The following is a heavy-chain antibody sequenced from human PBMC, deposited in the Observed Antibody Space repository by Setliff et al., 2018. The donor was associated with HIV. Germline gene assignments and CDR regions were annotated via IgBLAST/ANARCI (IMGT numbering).Heavy chain of an antibody. D-gene: IGHD1-26*01. CDR1: GGSISSYY. V-gene: IGHV4-4*08. CDR3: ARAGRGSGRYVYSFDY. J-gene: IGHJ4*02. Sequence: TSETLSLTCTVSGGSISSYYWSWIRQPPGKGLEWIGYIYTSGSTNYNPSLKSRVTISVDTSKNQFSLKLSSVTAADTAVYYFARAGRGSGRYVYSFDYWGQGTLVTVSS. CDR2: IYTSGST.